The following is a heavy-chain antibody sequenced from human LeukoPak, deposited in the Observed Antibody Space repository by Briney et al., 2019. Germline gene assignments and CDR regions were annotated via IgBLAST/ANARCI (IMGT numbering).Heavy chain of an antibody. CDR2: INHSGST. V-gene: IGHV4-34*01. CDR1: GGSFSGYY. Sequence: ASETLSLTCAVYGGSFSGYYWSWIRQPPGKGLEWIGEINHSGSTNYNPSLKSRVTISVDTSKNQFSLKLSSVTAADTAVYYCARSPITSGSYYLNNWFDPWGQGTLVTVSS. D-gene: IGHD1-26*01. J-gene: IGHJ5*02. CDR3: ARSPITSGSYYLNNWFDP.